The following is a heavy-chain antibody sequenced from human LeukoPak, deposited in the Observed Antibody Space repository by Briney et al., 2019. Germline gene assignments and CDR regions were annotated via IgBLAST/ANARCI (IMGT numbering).Heavy chain of an antibody. CDR3: ARDTAGRRYFDWLSPSAYRYFDL. V-gene: IGHV4-39*07. Sequence: PSETLSLTCTVSGGSIISTDDYWGWIRQPPGKGPEWIGSIYYTGSTYHNPSLKSRVTISVDTSKNQFSLKLSSVTAADTAVYYCARDTAGRRYFDWLSPSAYRYFDLWGRGTLVTVSS. D-gene: IGHD3-9*01. CDR2: IYYTGST. CDR1: GGSIISTDDY. J-gene: IGHJ2*01.